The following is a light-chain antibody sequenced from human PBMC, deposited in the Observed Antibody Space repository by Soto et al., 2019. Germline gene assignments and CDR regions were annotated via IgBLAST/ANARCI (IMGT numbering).Light chain of an antibody. J-gene: IGKJ1*01. V-gene: IGKV1-5*01. CDR2: DAS. CDR3: QQYDKYST. Sequence: IQMTQSPCTLSAFLVYAPTITFRPSKSISVSLAWYQQKPGKAPTLLIYDASTLQGGVPSRFSGSGSGTEFTLTVTSLQPEDFATYFCQQYDKYSTFGHGTKVDI. CDR1: KSISVS.